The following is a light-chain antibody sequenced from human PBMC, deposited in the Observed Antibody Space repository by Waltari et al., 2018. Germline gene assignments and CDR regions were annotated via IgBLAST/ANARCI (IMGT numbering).Light chain of an antibody. J-gene: IGLJ1*01. V-gene: IGLV1-51*01. CDR3: GTWDTSVSAF. CDR1: SADIGNNY. CDR2: DKD. Sequence: SVLTQPPSVSAAAGQKVTISCSGSSADIGNNYVSWYQQLPGKAPKLLIYDKDNRPSGIPDRFSASKPGTSATLGITGLQTGDEADYYCGTWDTSVSAFFGTGTKVTVL.